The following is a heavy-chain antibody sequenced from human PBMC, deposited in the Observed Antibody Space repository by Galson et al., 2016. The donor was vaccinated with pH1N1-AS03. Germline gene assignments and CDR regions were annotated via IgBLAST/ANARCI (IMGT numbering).Heavy chain of an antibody. J-gene: IGHJ3*02. Sequence: LRLSCAASGFTFSAYALHWVRQAPGKGLEWVAVIWYDGSNKYYADSVKGRFTISRDNSKNTLYLQMNSLRADDTAVYYCARADGHNLVYAFDIWGQGTMVTVSS. D-gene: IGHD5-24*01. CDR3: ARADGHNLVYAFDI. CDR2: IWYDGSNK. V-gene: IGHV3-33*01. CDR1: GFTFSAYA.